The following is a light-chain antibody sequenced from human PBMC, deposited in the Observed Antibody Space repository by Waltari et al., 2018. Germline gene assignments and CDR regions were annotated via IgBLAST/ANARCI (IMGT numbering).Light chain of an antibody. CDR2: EIG. Sequence: SALTQPASVSAPPGPSTTIPCTGTSSDVGGYNLAPWYPRHPGKAPQVIIFEIGKRPSGVSNRFSGSKSDNTASLTISGLQAEDEANYYCCAYVGYSTWVFGGGTKLTVV. V-gene: IGLV2-23*02. J-gene: IGLJ3*02. CDR3: CAYVGYSTWV. CDR1: SSDVGGYNL.